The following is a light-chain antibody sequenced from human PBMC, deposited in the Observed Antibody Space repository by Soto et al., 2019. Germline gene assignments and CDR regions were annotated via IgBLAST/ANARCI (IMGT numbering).Light chain of an antibody. V-gene: IGKV1-9*01. Sequence: IQLTQSPSFLCASLGDTVTITFRAIHCLSSYLAWYQQKPLKAPNLLIYAASILRSGAPSRFSGSGSGKEFTITISRLQAEDFAVYYCQEYGIPRTFGQGTKVDIK. CDR2: AAS. CDR3: QEYGIPRT. CDR1: HCLSSY. J-gene: IGKJ1*01.